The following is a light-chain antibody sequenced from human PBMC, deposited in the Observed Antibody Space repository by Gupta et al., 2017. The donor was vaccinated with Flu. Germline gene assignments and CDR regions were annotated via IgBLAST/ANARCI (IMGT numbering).Light chain of an antibody. V-gene: IGKV3-20*01. CDR2: GAS. CDR1: QSVSGSY. CDR3: QHHGDSPLWT. Sequence: EIVLTQSPGPLSLSPGERATLSCRARQSVSGSYLAWYKQKPGQAPSLLIYGASGRDTGNADRFGRSGFGTYLSLTSSSRDQEDFAVYYSQHHGDSPLWTFGQGTKVEIK. J-gene: IGKJ1*01.